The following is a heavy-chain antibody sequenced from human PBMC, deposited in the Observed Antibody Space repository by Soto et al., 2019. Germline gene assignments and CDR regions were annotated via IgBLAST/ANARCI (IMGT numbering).Heavy chain of an antibody. Sequence: DVQLLESGGDLVQPGGSLRLSCEVSGFTIRAYAMSWARRAPGKGLEWVAAITGRGDYTHYEESVKGRFTISRDDSKNTLHLQMNTTRVDDTAICYCSLGKSYYWDYWGQGIQVAVSS. CDR2: ITGRGDYT. J-gene: IGHJ4*02. CDR1: GFTIRAYA. CDR3: SLGKSYYWDY. V-gene: IGHV3-23*01.